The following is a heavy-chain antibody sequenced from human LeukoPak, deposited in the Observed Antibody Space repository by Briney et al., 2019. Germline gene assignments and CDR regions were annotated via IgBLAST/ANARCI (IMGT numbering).Heavy chain of an antibody. D-gene: IGHD2-2*01. CDR3: ARGIVPAAVPPYFDF. CDR2: ISPSSGDT. CDR1: GYTFTGYY. J-gene: IGHJ4*02. Sequence: GASVKVSCKTSGYTFTGYYIHWVRQAPGQGLEWMGWISPSSGDTKYAQKFRGRVTMTTDTSIRTAYMELSRLRSGDTAVYYCARGIVPAAVPPYFDFWGQGSLVTVSS. V-gene: IGHV1-2*02.